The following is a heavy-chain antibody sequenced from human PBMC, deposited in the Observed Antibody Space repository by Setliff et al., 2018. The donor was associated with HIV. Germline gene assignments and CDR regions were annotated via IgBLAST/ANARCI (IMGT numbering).Heavy chain of an antibody. V-gene: IGHV4-34*01. J-gene: IGHJ4*02. Sequence: PSETLSLTCAVYVGSFSGHYWIWIRQPPGKGLEWIGETNPSGSTKYNPSLKSRVTISVDTSKNHFSLRLSSVTAADTAVYYCVRQGAVTGHSFDSWGPGALVTVSS. CDR1: VGSFSGHY. D-gene: IGHD6-19*01. CDR2: TNPSGST. CDR3: VRQGAVTGHSFDS.